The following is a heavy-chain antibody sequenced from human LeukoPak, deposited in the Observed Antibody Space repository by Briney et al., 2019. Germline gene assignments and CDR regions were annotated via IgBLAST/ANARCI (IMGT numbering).Heavy chain of an antibody. Sequence: GGSLRLSCAASGFTFSSYGMHWVRQAPGKGLEWVAVISYDGSNKYYADSVKGRFTISRDNSKNTLYLQMNSLRAEDTAVYYCANGRSGWSNDAFDIWGQGTMVTVSS. D-gene: IGHD6-19*01. CDR3: ANGRSGWSNDAFDI. CDR1: GFTFSSYG. CDR2: ISYDGSNK. V-gene: IGHV3-30*18. J-gene: IGHJ3*02.